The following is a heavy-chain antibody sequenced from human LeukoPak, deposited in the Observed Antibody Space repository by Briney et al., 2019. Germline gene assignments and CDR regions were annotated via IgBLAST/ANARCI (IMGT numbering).Heavy chain of an antibody. V-gene: IGHV1-18*04. CDR3: ARDKEGDYGGNSYDY. Sequence: GASVKVSCKASGYTFTGYYMHWVRQAPGQGLEWMGWISAYNGNTNYAQKLQGRVTMTTDTSTSTAYMELRSLRSDDTAVYYCARDKEGDYGGNSYDYWGQGTLVTVSS. J-gene: IGHJ4*02. CDR1: GYTFTGYY. D-gene: IGHD4-23*01. CDR2: ISAYNGNT.